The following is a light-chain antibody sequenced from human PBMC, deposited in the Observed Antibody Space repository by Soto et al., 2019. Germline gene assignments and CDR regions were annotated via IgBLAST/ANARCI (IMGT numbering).Light chain of an antibody. Sequence: QSVLTQPASVSGSPGQSVAISCTGTSSDVAAYNFVSWYQQHPGKAPKLMVFDVSNRPSGVSDRFSGSKSGNTASLTISGHQAEDEADYYCSSYTSGGNYVFGTGTKVTVL. CDR1: SSDVAAYNF. CDR3: SSYTSGGNYV. CDR2: DVS. V-gene: IGLV2-14*01. J-gene: IGLJ1*01.